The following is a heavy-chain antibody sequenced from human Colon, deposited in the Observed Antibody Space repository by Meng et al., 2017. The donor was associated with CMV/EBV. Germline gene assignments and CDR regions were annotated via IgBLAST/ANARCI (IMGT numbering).Heavy chain of an antibody. CDR2: ISYANSR. Sequence: GGSLRLSCEASGFTLSTYSVYWVRQAPGKGLEWVAVISYANSRYYADTVKGQFTITRDNSKNAVNLQLNNLRPEDTGVYHCARADTPRTSWSGADVWGQGTTVTVSS. CDR3: ARADTPRTSWSGADV. J-gene: IGHJ6*02. V-gene: IGHV3-30*04. CDR1: GFTLSTYS. D-gene: IGHD3-3*01.